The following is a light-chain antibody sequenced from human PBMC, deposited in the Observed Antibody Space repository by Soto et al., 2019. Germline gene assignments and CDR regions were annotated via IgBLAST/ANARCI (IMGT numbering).Light chain of an antibody. Sequence: IQLTQSPSSLSASVGDRVTITCRASRGISSYLAWYQQKPGKAPNLLIYAASTLQSGVPSRFSGSGSGTDLTLTISSLQPEVFATYYCQQLNSYPPLTFGGGTKVEIK. V-gene: IGKV1-9*01. CDR2: AAS. J-gene: IGKJ4*01. CDR1: RGISSY. CDR3: QQLNSYPPLT.